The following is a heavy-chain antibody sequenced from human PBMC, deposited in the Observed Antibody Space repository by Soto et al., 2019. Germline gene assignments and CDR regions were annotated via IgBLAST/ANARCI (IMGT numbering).Heavy chain of an antibody. V-gene: IGHV3-23*01. CDR1: GFTFSSYA. D-gene: IGHD2-15*01. J-gene: IGHJ5*02. CDR3: AKNHLTVATPDWFDP. Sequence: GGSLRLSCAASGFTFSSYALSWVRQAPGKGLEWVSVISGSGGSTYYGDSVKGRFTISRDNSKNTLYLQMNSLRAEDTAVYYCAKNHLTVATPDWFDPWGQGTLVTVSS. CDR2: ISGSGGST.